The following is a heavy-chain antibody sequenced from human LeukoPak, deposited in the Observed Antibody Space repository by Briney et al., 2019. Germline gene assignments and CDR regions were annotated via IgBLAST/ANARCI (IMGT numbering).Heavy chain of an antibody. CDR3: ARDRGYGGNRPETFDI. CDR2: IYYSGST. J-gene: IGHJ3*02. Sequence: PSETLSLTCTVSGGSISSSSYYWGWIRQPPGKGLEWIGSIYYSGSTYYNPSLKSRVTISVDTSKNQFSLNLTSVTAADTAVYYCARDRGYGGNRPETFDIWGQGTLVTVSS. CDR1: GGSISSSSYY. D-gene: IGHD4-23*01. V-gene: IGHV4-39*07.